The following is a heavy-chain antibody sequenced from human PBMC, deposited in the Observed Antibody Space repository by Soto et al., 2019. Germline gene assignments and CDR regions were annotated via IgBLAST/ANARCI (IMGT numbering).Heavy chain of an antibody. D-gene: IGHD6-13*01. CDR1: GYTFTSYG. Sequence: SVKVSCKASGYTFTSYGISWVRQAPGQGLEWMGWISAYNGKTNYAQKLQGRVTMNKDTSTSTAYMELRSLRSDDTAVYYCAREVQQLSDYWGQGTRVTVSS. CDR3: AREVQQLSDY. CDR2: ISAYNGKT. V-gene: IGHV1-18*01. J-gene: IGHJ4*02.